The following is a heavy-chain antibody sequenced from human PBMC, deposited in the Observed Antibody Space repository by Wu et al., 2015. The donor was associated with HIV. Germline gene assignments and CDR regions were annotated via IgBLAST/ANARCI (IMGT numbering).Heavy chain of an antibody. D-gene: IGHD2-15*01. CDR1: GGTFSSYA. J-gene: IGHJ4*02. CDR2: IIPIFGTA. V-gene: IGHV1-69*12. Sequence: QVQLVQSGAEVKKPGSSVKVSCKASGGTFSSYAISWVRQAPGQGLEWMGGIIPIFGTANYAQKFQGRVTITADESTSTAYMELSRLRSDDTAVYYCARDDDCSGGSCYGHDYWGQGTLVTVSS. CDR3: ARDDDCSGGSCYGHDY.